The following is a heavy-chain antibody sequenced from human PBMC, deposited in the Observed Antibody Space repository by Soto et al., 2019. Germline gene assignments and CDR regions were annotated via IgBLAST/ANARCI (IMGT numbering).Heavy chain of an antibody. J-gene: IGHJ3*02. CDR3: ARARGPRGAFDI. D-gene: IGHD3-10*01. Sequence: QVQLVESGGGVVQPGRSLRLSCAASGFTFSSYGMHWVRQAPGKGLEWVAVIWYDGSNKYYADSVKGRFTISRDNSKNTLYLQMNSLRAEDTAVYYWARARGPRGAFDIWGQRTMVTVSS. CDR2: IWYDGSNK. CDR1: GFTFSSYG. V-gene: IGHV3-33*01.